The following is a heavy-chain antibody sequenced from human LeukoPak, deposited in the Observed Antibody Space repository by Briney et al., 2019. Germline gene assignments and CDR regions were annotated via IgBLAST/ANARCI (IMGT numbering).Heavy chain of an antibody. Sequence: GGSLRLSCAASGFTFSSYEMNWVRQAPGKGLEWVSYISSSGSTIYYADSAKGRFTISRDNAKNSLYLQMDSLRAEDTAVYYCARGEVYYDSSGCWLFDYWGQGTLVTVSS. CDR3: ARGEVYYDSSGCWLFDY. CDR2: ISSSGSTI. D-gene: IGHD3-22*01. J-gene: IGHJ4*02. CDR1: GFTFSSYE. V-gene: IGHV3-48*03.